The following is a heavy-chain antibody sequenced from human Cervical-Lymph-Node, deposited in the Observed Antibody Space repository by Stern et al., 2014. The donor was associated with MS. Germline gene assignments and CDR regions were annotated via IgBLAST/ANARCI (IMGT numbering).Heavy chain of an antibody. CDR2: VSYDGTQR. CDR3: ARGGRGVGLEY. CDR1: GFSFSTYA. V-gene: IGHV3-30-3*01. J-gene: IGHJ4*02. Sequence: QVQLVQSGGGVVQPGRSLSPSCVASGFSFSTYAMHWVRQAPGKGLEWVAFVSYDGTQRNSTDSVKARFTISRDNSKNTLYLHMHSLRDEDTAVYFCARGGRGVGLEYWGQGALVTVSS. D-gene: IGHD3-10*01.